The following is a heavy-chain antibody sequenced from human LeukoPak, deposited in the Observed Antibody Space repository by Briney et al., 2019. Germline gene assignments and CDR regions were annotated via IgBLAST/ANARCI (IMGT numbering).Heavy chain of an antibody. J-gene: IGHJ4*02. D-gene: IGHD2-15*01. CDR1: GGTFSSYA. CDR2: IIPIFHTA. CDR3: ASALGYCSGGSCYSSGQPYDY. V-gene: IGHV1-69*05. Sequence: SVKVSCKASGGTFSSYAISWVRQAPGQGLEWMGGIIPIFHTANYAQKFKGRVTITTDESTSTAYMDLNNLRSEDTAVYYCASALGYCSGGSCYSSGQPYDYWGQGTLVTVSS.